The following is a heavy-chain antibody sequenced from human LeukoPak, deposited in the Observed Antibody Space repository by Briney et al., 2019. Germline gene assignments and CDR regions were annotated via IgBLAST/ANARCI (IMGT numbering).Heavy chain of an antibody. CDR3: ARGPNQMTTVGDY. D-gene: IGHD4-23*01. Sequence: SETLSLTRTVSGYSISSGYYWGWIWQPPGKGLEWIGSVYHSGSTYYNPSLKSRVTISVDTSNNQFSLKLSSVTASDTAVYYCARGPNQMTTVGDYWGQGTLVTVSS. V-gene: IGHV4-38-2*02. J-gene: IGHJ4*02. CDR1: GYSISSGYY. CDR2: VYHSGST.